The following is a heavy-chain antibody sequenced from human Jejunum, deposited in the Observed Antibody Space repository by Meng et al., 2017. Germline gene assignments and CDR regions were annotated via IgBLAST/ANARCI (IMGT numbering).Heavy chain of an antibody. J-gene: IGHJ4*02. D-gene: IGHD6-6*01. CDR2: IYYSGGT. CDR1: SGSVSSAAYY. Sequence: HVQVQGSGPGPVRPSETLSLTCTVSSGSVSSAAYYWNWIRQPPGKGLEWIGYIYYSGGTTYSPSLNSRVTISIDTAKNQVSLKVSSVTAADTAVYYCAHSSSSSSFGFDYWGQGTLVTVSS. CDR3: AHSSSSSSFGFDY. V-gene: IGHV4-61*08.